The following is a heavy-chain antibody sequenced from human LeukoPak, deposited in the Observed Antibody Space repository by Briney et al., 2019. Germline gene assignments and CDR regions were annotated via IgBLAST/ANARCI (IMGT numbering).Heavy chain of an antibody. J-gene: IGHJ4*02. Sequence: PGGSLRLSCAASGFTFSSYAIHWVRQAPGQGLEYVSAITSNGNSPYYANSVRGRFTISRDNSKNTLYPQMGSLRVEDMAVYYCAREYCSGGDCQYYFDYWGQGTLVTVSS. V-gene: IGHV3-64*01. CDR3: AREYCSGGDCQYYFDY. CDR2: ITSNGNSP. D-gene: IGHD2-15*01. CDR1: GFTFSSYA.